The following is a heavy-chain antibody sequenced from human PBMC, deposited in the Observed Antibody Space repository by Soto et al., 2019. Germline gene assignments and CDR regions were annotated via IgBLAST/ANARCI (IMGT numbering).Heavy chain of an antibody. CDR3: ARAPTTFGVVISFDY. CDR1: GASISSYY. D-gene: IGHD3-3*01. J-gene: IGHJ4*02. Sequence: SETLSLTCTVSGASISSYYWSWIRQPPGKGLEWIGHVSYSGSTTYNPSLNSRVTISVDKSKNQFSLRLSSVTAADTAIYYCARAPTTFGVVISFDYWGQGTLVTVSS. V-gene: IGHV4-59*01. CDR2: VSYSGST.